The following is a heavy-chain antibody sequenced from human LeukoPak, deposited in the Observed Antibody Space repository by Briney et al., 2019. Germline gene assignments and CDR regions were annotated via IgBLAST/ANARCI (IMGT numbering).Heavy chain of an antibody. CDR2: IKQDGSEK. D-gene: IGHD1-26*01. CDR3: ARSSHEAQWEPDFDY. J-gene: IGHJ4*02. V-gene: IGHV3-7*01. Sequence: GGSLRLSCAASGFTFSSYWMSWVRQAPGKGLEGVANIKQDGSEKYYVDSVKGRFTISRDNAKNSLYLQMNSLRAEDTAVYYCARSSHEAQWEPDFDYWGQGTLVTVSS. CDR1: GFTFSSYW.